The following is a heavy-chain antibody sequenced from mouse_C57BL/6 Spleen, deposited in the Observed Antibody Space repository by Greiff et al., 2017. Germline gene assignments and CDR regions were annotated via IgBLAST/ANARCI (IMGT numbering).Heavy chain of an antibody. V-gene: IGHV1-4*01. J-gene: IGHJ2*01. Sequence: QVQLQQSGAELARPGASVKMSCKASGYTFTSYTMHWVKQRPGPGLEWIGYINPSSGYTKYNQKFKDKATLTADKSSSTAYMQLSSLTSEDSAVYYCARSHYGSSYDFDYWGQGTTRTVSS. CDR3: ARSHYGSSYDFDY. CDR2: INPSSGYT. CDR1: GYTFTSYT. D-gene: IGHD1-1*01.